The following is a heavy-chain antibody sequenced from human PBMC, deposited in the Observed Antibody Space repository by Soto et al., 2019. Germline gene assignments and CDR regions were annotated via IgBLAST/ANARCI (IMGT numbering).Heavy chain of an antibody. J-gene: IGHJ4*02. V-gene: IGHV3-30*18. Sequence: QVQLVESGGGVVQPRTSVRLSCAASGFTFSSFGMHWVRQPPGKGLEWVAVTSSEGYNINYADSVKGRFTISRDNSKNTLFLQMNSLRAEDTAVYFCAKKLPGPYHALFDHCGQGALVIVSA. CDR1: GFTFSSFG. CDR2: TSSEGYNI. CDR3: AKKLPGPYHALFDH. D-gene: IGHD2-15*01.